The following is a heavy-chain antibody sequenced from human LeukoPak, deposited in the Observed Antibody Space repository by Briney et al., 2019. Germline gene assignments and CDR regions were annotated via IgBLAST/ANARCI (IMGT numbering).Heavy chain of an antibody. V-gene: IGHV1-2*02. Sequence: ASVKVSCKASGYTFTSYAMNWVRQAPGQGLEWMGWINPNSGGTNYAQKFQGRVTMTRDTSISTAYMELSRLRSDDTAVYYCARDEGMVRGVIGYWGQGTLVTVSS. J-gene: IGHJ4*02. CDR2: INPNSGGT. CDR3: ARDEGMVRGVIGY. CDR1: GYTFTSYA. D-gene: IGHD3-10*01.